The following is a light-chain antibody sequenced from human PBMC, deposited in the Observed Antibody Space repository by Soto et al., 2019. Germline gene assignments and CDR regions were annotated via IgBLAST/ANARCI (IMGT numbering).Light chain of an antibody. Sequence: EIVMTQSPGTVSVFPGETVTLSCRASQSVSGYLDWFHQKPGQAPRLVIYGISTRATGVPARFSGSGSGTEFILTISSLQSEDFAVYYCQQYKNWPPITFGQGTRLEIK. CDR2: GIS. CDR3: QQYKNWPPIT. J-gene: IGKJ5*01. CDR1: QSVSGY. V-gene: IGKV3-15*01.